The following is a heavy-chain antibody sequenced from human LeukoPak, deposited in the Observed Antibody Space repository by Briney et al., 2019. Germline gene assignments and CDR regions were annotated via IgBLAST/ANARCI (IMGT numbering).Heavy chain of an antibody. Sequence: PSETLSLTCTVSGGSISSSSYYWGWIRQPPGKGLEWVSGIYVDGTTYYANSVKGRFTISRHNSENTLSLQMNSLGPEDTAIYYCARESSVSGWYIYWGQGTLVTVSS. CDR3: ARESSVSGWYIY. D-gene: IGHD6-19*01. J-gene: IGHJ4*02. CDR2: IYVDGTT. CDR1: GGSISSSSYY. V-gene: IGHV3-53*04.